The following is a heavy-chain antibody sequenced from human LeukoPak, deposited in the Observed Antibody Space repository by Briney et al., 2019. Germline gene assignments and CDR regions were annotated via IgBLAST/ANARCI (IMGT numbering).Heavy chain of an antibody. V-gene: IGHV3-30*04. D-gene: IGHD3-3*01. CDR1: GFTFSSYA. J-gene: IGHJ4*02. CDR3: ARDGVYGLLSRFDY. CDR2: ISYDGSNK. Sequence: GRSLRLSCAASGFTFSSYAMHWVRQAPGKGLEWVAVISYDGSNKYYADSVKGRFTISRDNSKNTLYLQMNCLRAEDTAVYYCARDGVYGLLSRFDYWGQGTLVTVSS.